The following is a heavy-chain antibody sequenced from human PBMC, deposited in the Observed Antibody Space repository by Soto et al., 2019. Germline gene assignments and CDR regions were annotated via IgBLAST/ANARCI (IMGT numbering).Heavy chain of an antibody. J-gene: IGHJ6*02. CDR1: GGTFSSYA. V-gene: IGHV1-69*01. D-gene: IGHD2-15*01. CDR2: IIPIFGTA. CDR3: ARRGGCYPPHYYYYGMDV. Sequence: QVQLVQSGAEVKKPGSSVKVSCKASGGTFSSYAISWVRQAPGQGLEWMGGIIPIFGTANYAQKFQGRGTITADESTSSAYMELSSLGSENTAVYYCARRGGCYPPHYYYYGMDVWGQGTTVTVSS.